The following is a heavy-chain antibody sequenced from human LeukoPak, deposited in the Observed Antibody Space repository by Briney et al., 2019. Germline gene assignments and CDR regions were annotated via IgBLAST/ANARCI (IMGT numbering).Heavy chain of an antibody. D-gene: IGHD3-22*01. Sequence: GGSLRLSCAASGFTVSSNYMSWVRQAPGKGLEGVSVIFSGGNIYYADSVKGRFTISRDNSKNMLYLQMNSLRAEDTAVYFCAGGYYSSYYYGMDVWGQGTTVTVSS. CDR3: AGGYYSSYYYGMDV. V-gene: IGHV3-53*01. J-gene: IGHJ6*02. CDR2: IFSGGNI. CDR1: GFTVSSNY.